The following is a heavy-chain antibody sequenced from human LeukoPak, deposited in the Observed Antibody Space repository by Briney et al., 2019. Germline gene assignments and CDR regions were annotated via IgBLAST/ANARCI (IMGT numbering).Heavy chain of an antibody. CDR1: GGSISSYY. J-gene: IGHJ6*02. CDR2: IYNSGSA. CDR3: ASSRNHLYYYHYGMYV. Sequence: SETLSLTCTVFGGSISSYYWTWIRQPPGKGLEWIGYIYNSGSANYNSSLKSRVTMSVDTSKKQLSLKLSSVTAADTAVYYCASSRNHLYYYHYGMYVWGQGTTVTVSS. V-gene: IGHV4-59*08.